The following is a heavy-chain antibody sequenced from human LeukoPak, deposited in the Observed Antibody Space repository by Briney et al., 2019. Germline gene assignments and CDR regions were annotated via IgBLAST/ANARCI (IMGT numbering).Heavy chain of an antibody. CDR2: ISGSGDFT. J-gene: IGHJ4*02. CDR1: GFSFSSYS. Sequence: GGSLRLPCAASGFSFSSYSMSWVRQAPGKGLEWVSGISGSGDFTYYADSVKGRFTISRDNSKNTLYLQMNSLRAEDTALYYCAKGSTGYSSSWTFDYWGQGTLVTVSS. CDR3: AKGSTGYSSSWTFDY. V-gene: IGHV3-23*01. D-gene: IGHD6-13*01.